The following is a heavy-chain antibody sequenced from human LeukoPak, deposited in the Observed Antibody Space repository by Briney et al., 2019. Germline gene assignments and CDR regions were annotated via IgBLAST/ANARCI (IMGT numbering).Heavy chain of an antibody. CDR2: IYYSGST. D-gene: IGHD3-22*01. Sequence: PSETLSLTCTVSGGSISSYYWSWIRQPPGKGLEWIGYIYYSGSTNYNPSLKSRGTISVDTSKNQFSLKLSSVTAADTAVYYCARHHNYDSSGYIPGDAFDIWGQGTMVTVSS. CDR3: ARHHNYDSSGYIPGDAFDI. V-gene: IGHV4-59*08. CDR1: GGSISSYY. J-gene: IGHJ3*02.